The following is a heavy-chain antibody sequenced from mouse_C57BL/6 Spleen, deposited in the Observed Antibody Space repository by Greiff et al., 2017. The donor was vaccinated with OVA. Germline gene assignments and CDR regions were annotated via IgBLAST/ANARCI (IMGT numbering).Heavy chain of an antibody. CDR3: AREDYGYDKGYFDV. V-gene: IGHV1-82*01. J-gene: IGHJ1*03. D-gene: IGHD2-2*01. CDR2: IYPGDGGT. Sequence: VKLMESGPELVKPGASVKISCKASGYAFSSSWMNWVKQRPGKGLEWIGRIYPGDGGTNYNGKFKGKATLTADKSSSTAYMQLSSLTSEDSAVYFCAREDYGYDKGYFDVWGTGTTVTVSS. CDR1: GYAFSSSW.